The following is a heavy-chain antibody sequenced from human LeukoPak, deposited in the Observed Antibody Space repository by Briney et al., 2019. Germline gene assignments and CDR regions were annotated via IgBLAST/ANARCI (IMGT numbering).Heavy chain of an antibody. CDR1: GFTFSSYA. V-gene: IGHV3-23*01. D-gene: IGHD1-20*01. CDR2: ISGSGGST. Sequence: PGGSLRLSCAASGFTFSSYAMSWVRQAPGKGLEWVPAISGSGGSTYYADSVKGRFTISRDNSKNTLYLQMNSLRAEDTAVYYCAKDRDNWNDGATNWGQGTLVTVSS. CDR3: AKDRDNWNDGATN. J-gene: IGHJ4*02.